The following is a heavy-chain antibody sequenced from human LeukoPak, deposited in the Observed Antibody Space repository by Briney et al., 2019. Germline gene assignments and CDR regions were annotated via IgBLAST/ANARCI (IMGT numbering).Heavy chain of an antibody. V-gene: IGHV3-30*02. CDR3: AKDRRGNMGTDVTPGWYFHE. Sequence: GGSLRLSCAASTFTFNNFGIHWVRQASGKGLEWIAFIRFDGTEDYYADSVKGRFTVSKDYSKNTVSLQMNSLGHEDTAVYYCAKDRRGNMGTDVTPGWYFHEWGQGTPVTVSS. D-gene: IGHD4-23*01. CDR1: TFTFNNFG. CDR2: IRFDGTED. J-gene: IGHJ1*01.